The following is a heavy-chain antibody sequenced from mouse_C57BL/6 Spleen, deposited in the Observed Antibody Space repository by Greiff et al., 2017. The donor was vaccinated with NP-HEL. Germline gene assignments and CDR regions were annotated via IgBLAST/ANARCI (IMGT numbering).Heavy chain of an antibody. Sequence: EVQLQQSGPELVKPGASVKISCKASGYTFTDYYMNWVKQSHGKSLEWIGDINPNNGGTSYNQKFKGKATLTVDKSSSTAYMELRSLTSEDSAVYYCASIYVDFDYWGQGTTLTVSS. CDR1: GYTFTDYY. J-gene: IGHJ2*01. CDR2: INPNNGGT. V-gene: IGHV1-26*01. D-gene: IGHD1-1*01. CDR3: ASIYVDFDY.